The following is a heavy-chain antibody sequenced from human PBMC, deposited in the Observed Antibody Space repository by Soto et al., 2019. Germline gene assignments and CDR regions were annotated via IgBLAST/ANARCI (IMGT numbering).Heavy chain of an antibody. CDR2: INPNSGGT. D-gene: IGHD3-10*01. Sequence: GASVKVSCKASGYTFTGYYMHWVRQAPGQGLEWMGWINPNSGGTNYAQKFQGWVTMTRDTSISTAYMELSRLRSDDTAVYYCARGLNGYYYGSGSSSPLFDPWGQGTLVTVSS. J-gene: IGHJ5*02. V-gene: IGHV1-2*04. CDR3: ARGLNGYYYGSGSSSPLFDP. CDR1: GYTFTGYY.